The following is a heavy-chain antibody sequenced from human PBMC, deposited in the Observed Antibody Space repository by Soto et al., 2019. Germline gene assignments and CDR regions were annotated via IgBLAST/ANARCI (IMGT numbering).Heavy chain of an antibody. Sequence: SETLSLTCAVSGGSISSDNWWTWVRQPPGKGLEWLGEVFHTGSTTYNPSLKNRVTISLDKSKNQFSLELTSVTAADTAMYYCARHVPSQYTAMVPFDPWGQGTLVTSPQ. V-gene: IGHV4-4*02. CDR3: ARHVPSQYTAMVPFDP. CDR2: VFHTGST. CDR1: GGSISSDNW. D-gene: IGHD5-18*01. J-gene: IGHJ5*02.